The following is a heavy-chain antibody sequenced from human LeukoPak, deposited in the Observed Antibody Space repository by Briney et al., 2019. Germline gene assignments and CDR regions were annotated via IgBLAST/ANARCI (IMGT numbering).Heavy chain of an antibody. J-gene: IGHJ4*02. CDR1: GYTFTGYY. V-gene: IGHV1-2*02. CDR3: ARSDIVVVPAAFDY. Sequence: ASVKVSCKASGYTFTGYYMHWVRQAPGQGLEWMGWINPNSGGTNYAQKFQGRVTMTRDTSTSTAYMELSRLRSDDTAVYYCARSDIVVVPAAFDYWGQGTLVTVSS. CDR2: INPNSGGT. D-gene: IGHD2-2*01.